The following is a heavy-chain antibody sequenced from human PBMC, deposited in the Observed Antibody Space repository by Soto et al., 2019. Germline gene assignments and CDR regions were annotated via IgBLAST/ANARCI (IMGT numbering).Heavy chain of an antibody. CDR2: ISYDGSNK. D-gene: IGHD5-18*01. Sequence: RLSCAASGFTFSSYAMHWVRQAPGKGLEWVAVISYDGSNKYYADSVKGRFTISRDNSKNTLYLQMNSLRAEDTAVYYCARVIAQRYSYGYVDYWGQGTLVTVS. V-gene: IGHV3-30-3*01. CDR1: GFTFSSYA. CDR3: ARVIAQRYSYGYVDY. J-gene: IGHJ4*02.